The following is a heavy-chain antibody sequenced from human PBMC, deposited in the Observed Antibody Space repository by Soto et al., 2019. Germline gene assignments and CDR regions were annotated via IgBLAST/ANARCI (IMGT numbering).Heavy chain of an antibody. J-gene: IGHJ4*02. CDR3: ARDGYYDSSGYRSDFDY. CDR2: ISAYNGNT. Sequence: QVQLVQSGAEVKKPGASVKVSCKASGYTFTSYGISWVRQAPGQGLEWMGWISAYNGNTNYAQKLKGRVTMTTDTSTSTGYMELRSLRSDDTAVYYCARDGYYDSSGYRSDFDYWGQGTLVTVSS. V-gene: IGHV1-18*01. CDR1: GYTFTSYG. D-gene: IGHD3-22*01.